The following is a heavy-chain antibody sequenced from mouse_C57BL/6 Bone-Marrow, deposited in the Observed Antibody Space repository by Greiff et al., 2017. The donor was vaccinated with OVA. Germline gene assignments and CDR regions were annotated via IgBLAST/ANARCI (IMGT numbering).Heavy chain of an antibody. CDR3: ARNLLLAWFGY. Sequence: VQLQQSGPELVKPGASVKISCKASGYTFTDYYMNWVKQSHGKSLEWIGDINPNTGGTSYNQKFKGKATLTADKSSSTAYMELRSLTSADSAVYYCARNLLLAWFGYWGQGALVTVAA. CDR2: INPNTGGT. J-gene: IGHJ3*01. CDR1: GYTFTDYY. D-gene: IGHD2-1*01. V-gene: IGHV1-26*01.